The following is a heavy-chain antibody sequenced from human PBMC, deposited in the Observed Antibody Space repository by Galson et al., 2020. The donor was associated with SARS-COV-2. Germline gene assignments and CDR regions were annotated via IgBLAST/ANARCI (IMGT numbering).Heavy chain of an antibody. CDR3: ARLGGTPRYSSGWYLAH. V-gene: IGHV3-53*01. CDR2: IYTAGTT. Sequence: GGSLRLSCEAFGFTVGANYMNWVRQAPGKGLESVSIIYTAGTTYYADSVKGRFTISRDTSTNTLFLQMNSLRVDDTAVYYCARLGGTPRYSSGWYLAHWGQGTLVTVSS. J-gene: IGHJ4*02. CDR1: GFTVGANY. D-gene: IGHD6-19*01.